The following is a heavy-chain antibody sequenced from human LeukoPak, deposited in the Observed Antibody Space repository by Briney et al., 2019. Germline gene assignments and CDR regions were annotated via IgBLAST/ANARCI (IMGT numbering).Heavy chain of an antibody. D-gene: IGHD1-7*01. V-gene: IGHV1-18*01. Sequence: ASVTVSCKASGYTFTSYGISWVRQAPGQGLEWMGWISAYNGNTNYAQKLQGRVTMTTDTSTSTAYMELRSLRSDDTAVHYCARGFTPVTGTNPRDYYYYGMDVWGQGTTVTVSS. CDR3: ARGFTPVTGTNPRDYYYYGMDV. CDR2: ISAYNGNT. J-gene: IGHJ6*02. CDR1: GYTFTSYG.